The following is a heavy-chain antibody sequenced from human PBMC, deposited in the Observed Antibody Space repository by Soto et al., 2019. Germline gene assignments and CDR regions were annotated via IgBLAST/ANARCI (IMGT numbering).Heavy chain of an antibody. V-gene: IGHV4-34*01. CDR3: ARKYDFWSGLNWFDP. Sequence: PSETLSLTCAVYGGSFSGYYWSWIRQPPGKGLEWIGEINHSGSTNYNPSLKSRVTISVDTSKNQFSLKLSSVTAADTAVYYCARKYDFWSGLNWFDPWGQGTLVTVSS. CDR2: INHSGST. J-gene: IGHJ5*02. D-gene: IGHD3-3*01. CDR1: GGSFSGYY.